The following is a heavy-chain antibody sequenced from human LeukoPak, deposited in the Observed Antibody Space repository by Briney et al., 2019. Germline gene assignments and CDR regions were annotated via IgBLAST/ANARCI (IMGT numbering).Heavy chain of an antibody. V-gene: IGHV3-48*04. CDR3: AEMTTVTTRGGY. CDR1: GFTFSSYS. Sequence: GGSLRLSCAASGFTFSSYSMNWVRQAPGKGLEWVSYISSSSTIYYADSVKGRFTISRDNAKNSLYLQMNSLRAEDTAVYYCAEMTTVTTRGGYWGQGTLVTVSS. D-gene: IGHD4-17*01. J-gene: IGHJ4*02. CDR2: ISSSSTI.